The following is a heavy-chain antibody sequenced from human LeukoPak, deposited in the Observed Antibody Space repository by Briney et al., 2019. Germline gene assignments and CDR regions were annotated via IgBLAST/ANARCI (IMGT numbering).Heavy chain of an antibody. CDR3: ARLPDFWSGTFDY. V-gene: IGHV4-34*01. J-gene: IGHJ4*02. CDR1: GGSFSGYY. D-gene: IGHD3-3*01. Sequence: SETLSLTCAVYGGSFSGYYWSWIRQLPGKGLEWIGEINHSGSTNYNPSLKSRVTISVDTSKNQFSLKLSSVTAADTAVYYCARLPDFWSGTFDYWGQGTLVTVSS. CDR2: INHSGST.